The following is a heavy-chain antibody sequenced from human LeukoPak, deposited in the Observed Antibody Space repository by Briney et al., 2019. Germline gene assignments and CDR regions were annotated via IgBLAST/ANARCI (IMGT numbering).Heavy chain of an antibody. V-gene: IGHV4-4*02. CDR2: IYHSGST. D-gene: IGHD3-22*01. CDR1: GASINSSNW. J-gene: IGHJ3*01. CDR3: ARDQRYYDSSGYPENGFDV. Sequence: SETLSLTCAVSGASINSSNWWSWVRQSPGKGLGWIGEIYHSGSTNYNPSLKSRVTISVDKSKNQFSLKVTSVTAADTAMYYCARDQRYYDSSGYPENGFDVWGQGTMVTVSS.